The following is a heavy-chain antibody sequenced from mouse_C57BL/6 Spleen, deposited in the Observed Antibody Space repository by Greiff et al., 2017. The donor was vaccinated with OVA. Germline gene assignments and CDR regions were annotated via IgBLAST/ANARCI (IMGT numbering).Heavy chain of an antibody. J-gene: IGHJ4*01. CDR2: IDPETGGT. Sequence: QVQLQQSGAELVRPGASVTLSCTASGYTFTDYEMHWVKQTPVHGLEWIGAIDPETGGTAYNQKFKGKAILTADKSSSTAYMELRSLTSEDSAVYYCTRMRDYGSRDYYAMDYWGQGTSVTVSS. D-gene: IGHD1-1*01. V-gene: IGHV1-15*01. CDR3: TRMRDYGSRDYYAMDY. CDR1: GYTFTDYE.